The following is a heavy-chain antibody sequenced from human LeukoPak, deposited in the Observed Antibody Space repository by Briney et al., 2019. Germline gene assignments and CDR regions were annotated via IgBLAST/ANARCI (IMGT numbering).Heavy chain of an antibody. Sequence: SGTLSLTCAVSGDSIDNTNWWNWVRQSPGKGLEWIGQIHYNGETTYNPSLKSRVSISVDTSKNQFSLKLSSVTAADTAVYYCARYYDYVWGSYRLDYWGQGTLVTVSS. CDR2: IHYNGET. CDR1: GDSIDNTNW. CDR3: ARYYDYVWGSYRLDY. D-gene: IGHD3-16*02. J-gene: IGHJ4*02. V-gene: IGHV4-4*02.